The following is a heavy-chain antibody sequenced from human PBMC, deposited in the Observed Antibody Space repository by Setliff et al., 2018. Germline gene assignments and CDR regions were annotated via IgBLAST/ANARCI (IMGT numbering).Heavy chain of an antibody. Sequence: GGSLRLSCAASDSIFNNAWMNWVRQAPGKGLEWVSSISGSGTTTYYADSVKGRFTISRDNGENTLYLQMDSLRVEDTAVYYCAKDPPWSPDYYFDYWGQGTLVTAPQ. CDR1: DSIFNNAW. J-gene: IGHJ4*02. D-gene: IGHD3-3*01. V-gene: IGHV3-23*01. CDR3: AKDPPWSPDYYFDY. CDR2: ISGSGTTT.